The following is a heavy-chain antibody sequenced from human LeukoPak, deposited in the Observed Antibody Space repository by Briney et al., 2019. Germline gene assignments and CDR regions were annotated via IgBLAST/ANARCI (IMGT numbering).Heavy chain of an antibody. J-gene: IGHJ4*02. Sequence: PGGSLRLSCAASGFTFSSYAMSWVRQAPGKGLEWVSAISGSGGSTYYADSVKGRFTISRDNSKNTLYLQMNSLRAEDTAVYYCAREKGSSWYRACDYWGQGTLVTVSS. CDR3: AREKGSSWYRACDY. CDR2: ISGSGGST. D-gene: IGHD6-13*01. CDR1: GFTFSSYA. V-gene: IGHV3-23*01.